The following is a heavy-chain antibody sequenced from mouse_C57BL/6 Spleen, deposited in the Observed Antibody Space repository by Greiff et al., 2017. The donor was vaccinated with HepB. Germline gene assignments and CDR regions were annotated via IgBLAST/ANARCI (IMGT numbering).Heavy chain of an antibody. CDR1: GYTFTSYW. CDR3: ARGGGVATTGTRFAY. Sequence: QVQLKQPGAELVMPGASVKLSCKASGYTFTSYWMHWVKQRPGQGLEWIGEIDPSDSYTNYNQKFKGKSTLTVDKSSSTAYMQLSSLTSEDSAVYYCARGGGVATTGTRFAYWGQGTLVTVSA. J-gene: IGHJ3*01. D-gene: IGHD1-1*01. CDR2: IDPSDSYT. V-gene: IGHV1-69*01.